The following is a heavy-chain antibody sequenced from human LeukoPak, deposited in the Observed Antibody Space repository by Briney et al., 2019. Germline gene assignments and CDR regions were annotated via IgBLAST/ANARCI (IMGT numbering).Heavy chain of an antibody. CDR1: GYTFTGYY. CDR3: ASAYRNYGSGSYSNGFDP. D-gene: IGHD3-10*01. Sequence: GASVKVSCKASGYTFTGYYMHWVRQAPGQGLEWMGRINPNSGGTNYAQKFQGRVTMTRDTSISTAYMELSRLRSDDTAVYYCASAYRNYGSGSYSNGFDPCGAGTLVTVSS. V-gene: IGHV1-2*06. CDR2: INPNSGGT. J-gene: IGHJ5*02.